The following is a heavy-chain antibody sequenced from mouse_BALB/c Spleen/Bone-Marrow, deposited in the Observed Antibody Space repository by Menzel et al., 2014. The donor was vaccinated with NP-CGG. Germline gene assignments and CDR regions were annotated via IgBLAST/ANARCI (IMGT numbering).Heavy chain of an antibody. CDR3: ARPHYYGSSWFAY. Sequence: DVMLVESGGGLVKPGGSLKLSCAASGFTFSSYAMSWVRQTPAKRLEWVATISSGGSYTYYPDRVKGRFTISRDNAKNTLYLQMSSLRSEDTAMYYCARPHYYGSSWFAYWGQGTLVTVSA. D-gene: IGHD1-1*01. V-gene: IGHV5-9-1*01. CDR1: GFTFSSYA. J-gene: IGHJ3*01. CDR2: ISSGGSYT.